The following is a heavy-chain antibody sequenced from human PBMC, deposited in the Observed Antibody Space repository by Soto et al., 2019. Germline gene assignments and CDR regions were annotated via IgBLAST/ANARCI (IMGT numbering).Heavy chain of an antibody. Sequence: ASVKVSCKASGYTFTSYGISWVRQAPGQGLEWMGWISAYNGNTNYAQKLQGRVTMNTDTSTSTAYMELRSLRTEDKAVYYCARGPFCSSTSCHYYYYYYMEVWGKGTTVTVSS. D-gene: IGHD2-2*01. CDR2: ISAYNGNT. J-gene: IGHJ6*03. CDR1: GYTFTSYG. CDR3: ARGPFCSSTSCHYYYYYYMEV. V-gene: IGHV1-18*01.